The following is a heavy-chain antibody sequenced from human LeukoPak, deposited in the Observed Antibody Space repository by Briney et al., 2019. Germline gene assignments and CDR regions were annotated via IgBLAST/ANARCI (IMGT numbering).Heavy chain of an antibody. CDR1: GGSISSYY. CDR2: IYDSGST. V-gene: IGHV4-59*01. CDR3: AREGGYRYGYPGSNYFDY. D-gene: IGHD5-18*01. Sequence: SETLSLTCTLSGGSISSYYWNWIRQPPGKGLEWIGYIYDSGSTNYNPSLKSRVTISVDTSKNQFSLKLSSVTAADTAVYYCAREGGYRYGYPGSNYFDYWGQGTLVTVSS. J-gene: IGHJ4*02.